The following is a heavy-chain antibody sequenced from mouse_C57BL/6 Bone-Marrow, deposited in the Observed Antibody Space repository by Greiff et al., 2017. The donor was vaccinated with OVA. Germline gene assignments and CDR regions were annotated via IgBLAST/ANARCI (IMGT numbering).Heavy chain of an antibody. CDR2: ISSKSNNDAT. V-gene: IGHV10-1*01. CDR3: VRSYYGYDEDYAMDY. CDR1: GFSFNTYA. D-gene: IGHD2-2*01. Sequence: EVMLVESGGGLVQPKGSLKLSCAASGFSFNTYAMNWVRQAPGKGLEWVARISSKSNNDATNYAVSVKDRLTISRDDSESMLYLQMNNLKTEDTAMYYGVRSYYGYDEDYAMDYWGQGTSVTVSS. J-gene: IGHJ4*01.